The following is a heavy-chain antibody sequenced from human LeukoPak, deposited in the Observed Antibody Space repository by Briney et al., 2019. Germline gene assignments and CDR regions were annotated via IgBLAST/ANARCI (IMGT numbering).Heavy chain of an antibody. CDR3: ARSPSPKYGIVVVPAAMGLPLYYYYMDV. D-gene: IGHD2-2*01. J-gene: IGHJ6*03. Sequence: SVKVSCKASGGTFSSYAISWVRQAPGQGLEWMGGVIPIFGTANYAQKFQGRVTITTDESTSTAYMELSSLRSEDTAVYYCARSPSPKYGIVVVPAAMGLPLYYYYMDVWGKGTTVTVSS. CDR2: VIPIFGTA. CDR1: GGTFSSYA. V-gene: IGHV1-69*05.